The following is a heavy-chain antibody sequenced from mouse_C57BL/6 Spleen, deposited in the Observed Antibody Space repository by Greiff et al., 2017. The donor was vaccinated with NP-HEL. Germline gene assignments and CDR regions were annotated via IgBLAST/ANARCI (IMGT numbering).Heavy chain of an antibody. D-gene: IGHD1-1*01. CDR2: INPSSGDT. Sequence: VQLQQSGAELARPGASVKMSCKASGYTFTSYTMHWVKQRPGQGLEWIGYINPSSGDTKYNQKFQDKATLTADKSSSTAYMQLSSLTSEDAAVYYCARWLTTVVAGFDYWGQGTTLTVSS. J-gene: IGHJ2*01. CDR1: GYTFTSYT. CDR3: ARWLTTVVAGFDY. V-gene: IGHV1-4*01.